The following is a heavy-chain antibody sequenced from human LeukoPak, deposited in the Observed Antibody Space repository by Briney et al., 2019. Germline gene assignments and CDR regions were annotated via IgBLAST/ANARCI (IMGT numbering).Heavy chain of an antibody. D-gene: IGHD3-22*01. CDR2: IYYSGST. J-gene: IGHJ3*02. CDR1: GDSISSGGYY. Sequence: PSETLSLTCTVSGDSISSGGYYWSWIRQHPGKGLEWIGYIYYSGSTYYNPSLKSRVTISVDTSKNQFSLKLSSVTAADTAVYYCARDLAYDSSGFYAFDIWGQGTMVTVSS. V-gene: IGHV4-31*03. CDR3: ARDLAYDSSGFYAFDI.